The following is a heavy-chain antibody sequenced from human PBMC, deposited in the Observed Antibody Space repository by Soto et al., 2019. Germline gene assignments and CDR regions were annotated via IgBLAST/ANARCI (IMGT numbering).Heavy chain of an antibody. V-gene: IGHV3-21*01. CDR2: ISSTTNYI. J-gene: IGHJ4*02. Sequence: GGSLRLSCAASGFTFSRYSMNWVRQAPGKGLEWVSSISSTTNYIYYADSMKGRFTVSRDNAKNSVYLDMNSLSAEDTAVYYCARESEDLTSNFDYWGQGTLVTVSS. CDR3: ARESEDLTSNFDY. CDR1: GFTFSRYS.